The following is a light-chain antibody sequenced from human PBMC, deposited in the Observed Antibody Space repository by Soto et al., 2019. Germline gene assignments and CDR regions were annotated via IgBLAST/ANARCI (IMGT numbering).Light chain of an antibody. CDR3: MQALQTRT. CDR1: QSLLHSNGYNY. Sequence: VVMTQSPLSLPVTPGEPASISCRSSQSLLHSNGYNYLDWYLQKPGQSPQLLIYLGSNRASGVPDRFSGSGSGTDFILKISRVEPEDVGVYYCMQALQTRTFGQGTKVDIK. CDR2: LGS. V-gene: IGKV2-28*01. J-gene: IGKJ1*01.